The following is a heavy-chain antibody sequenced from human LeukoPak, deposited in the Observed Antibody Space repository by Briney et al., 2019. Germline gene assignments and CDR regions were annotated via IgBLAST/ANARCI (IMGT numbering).Heavy chain of an antibody. CDR2: ISTSSSYI. CDR3: ARGLGVVAASDNCFDP. V-gene: IGHV3-21*03. CDR1: GFTFSSYS. J-gene: IGHJ5*02. D-gene: IGHD2-15*01. Sequence: KSGGSLRLSCAASGFTFSSYSMNWVRQAPGKGLEWVSCISTSSSYIYYVDSVKGRFTISRDNARSSVYLQMNSLRVEDTAVYYCARGLGVVAASDNCFDPWGQGTLVIVSS.